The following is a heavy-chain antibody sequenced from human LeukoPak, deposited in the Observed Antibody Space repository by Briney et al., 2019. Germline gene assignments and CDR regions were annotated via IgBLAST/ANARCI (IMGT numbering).Heavy chain of an antibody. CDR2: ISGSGGST. Sequence: GGSLRLSCAASGFTFSSYAMSWVRQAPGKGLEWVSAISGSGGSTYYADSVKGRFTISRDNSKNTLYLQMNSLRAEDTAVYYCAKEKGLWSGPVFSTGEFDPWGQGTLVTVSS. V-gene: IGHV3-23*01. D-gene: IGHD3-3*01. CDR1: GFTFSSYA. J-gene: IGHJ5*02. CDR3: AKEKGLWSGPVFSTGEFDP.